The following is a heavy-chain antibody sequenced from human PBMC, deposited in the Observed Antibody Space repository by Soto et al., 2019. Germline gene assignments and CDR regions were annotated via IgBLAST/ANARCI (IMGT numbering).Heavy chain of an antibody. D-gene: IGHD1-7*01. V-gene: IGHV4-39*01. Sequence: SETLSLTCTVSGGSISSNSHYGGWIRQPPGKGLEWIGRVFHSGSTKYSASLKSRVTISVDTSKDQFSLRLSSVTAADTAVYFCARLFTGNYDIDDWGQGTLVTVSS. J-gene: IGHJ4*01. CDR1: GGSISSNSHY. CDR2: VFHSGST. CDR3: ARLFTGNYDIDD.